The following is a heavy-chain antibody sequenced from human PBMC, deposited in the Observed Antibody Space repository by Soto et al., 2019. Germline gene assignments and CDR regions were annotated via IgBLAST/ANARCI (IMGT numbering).Heavy chain of an antibody. J-gene: IGHJ5*02. Sequence: GGSLRLSCAVSGLTFSRFYMSWVRQAPGKGLEWVSGISGRGVNIYYADSVRGRFTISRDNSKNTLDLQMDSLRAEDTAVYYCARSRGYYDILTGYPNWFDPWGQGTLVTVSS. D-gene: IGHD3-9*01. V-gene: IGHV3-23*01. CDR1: GLTFSRFY. CDR3: ARSRGYYDILTGYPNWFDP. CDR2: ISGRGVNI.